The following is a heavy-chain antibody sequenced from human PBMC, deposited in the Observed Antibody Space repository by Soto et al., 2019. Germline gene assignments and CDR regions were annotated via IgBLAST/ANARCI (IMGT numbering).Heavy chain of an antibody. D-gene: IGHD1-26*01. V-gene: IGHV4-34*01. CDR1: GGSFSGYY. CDR3: ARVCRYSGSYYQAYYYYYYGMDV. CDR2: INHSGST. Sequence: QVQLQQWGAGLLKPSETLSLTCAVYGGSFSGYYWSWIRQPPGKGLEWIGEINHSGSTNYNPSLKSRVTISVDTSKNQFSLKLSSVTAADTAVYYCARVCRYSGSYYQAYYYYYYGMDVWGQGTTVTVSS. J-gene: IGHJ6*02.